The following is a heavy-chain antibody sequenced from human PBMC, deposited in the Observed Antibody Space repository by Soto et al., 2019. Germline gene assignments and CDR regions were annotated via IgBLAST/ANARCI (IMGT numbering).Heavy chain of an antibody. D-gene: IGHD3-22*01. CDR1: GYTFTSYY. J-gene: IGHJ6*02. CDR3: ARHRYYYDSSGYYYYYGMDV. Sequence: ASVKVSCKASGYTFTSYYMHWVRQAPGQGLEWMGIINPSGGSTSYAQKFQGRATMTRDTSTSTVYMELSSLRSEDTAVYYCARHRYYYDSSGYYYYYGMDVWGQGTTVTVSS. V-gene: IGHV1-46*01. CDR2: INPSGGST.